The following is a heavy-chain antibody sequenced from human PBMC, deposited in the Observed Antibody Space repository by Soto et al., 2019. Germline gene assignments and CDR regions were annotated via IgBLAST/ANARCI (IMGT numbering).Heavy chain of an antibody. CDR3: AKDPQQLIVYFDY. J-gene: IGHJ4*02. V-gene: IGHV4-39*07. D-gene: IGHD6-13*01. CDR1: GGSITSNAYY. CDR2: IYYSGSA. Sequence: SETLSLTCTVAGGSITSNAYYWGWIRQPPGKGLEWLGYIYYSGSASYNPSLKGRFTISRDNSKNTLYLQMNSLRAEDTAVYYCAKDPQQLIVYFDYWGQGTQVTVSS.